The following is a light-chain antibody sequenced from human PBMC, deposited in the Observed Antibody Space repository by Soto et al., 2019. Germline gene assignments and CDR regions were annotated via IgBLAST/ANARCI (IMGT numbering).Light chain of an antibody. CDR1: QSVTSSY. CDR2: AAS. CDR3: QQSSSSPIT. V-gene: IGKV3-20*01. J-gene: IGKJ5*01. Sequence: EIVLTQSPGTLSLSPGERATLSCRGSQSVTSSYLAWYQQKPGQAPRLLMYAASSRATGIPDRFSGSGSGTAFTLTISRLEAEDFAVYYCQQSSSSPITFGQGTRLEIK.